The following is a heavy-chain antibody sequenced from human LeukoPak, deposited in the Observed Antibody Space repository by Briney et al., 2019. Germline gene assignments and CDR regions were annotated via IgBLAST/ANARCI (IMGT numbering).Heavy chain of an antibody. Sequence: GGSLRLSCAASGFTFSSYSMNWVRQAPGKGLKWVSSIGSSSDYIYYADSVKGRFTISRDNAKNSLYLQMNSLRAEDTAVYYCARDRYGGYAFDIWGQGTMVTVSS. J-gene: IGHJ3*02. CDR1: GFTFSSYS. CDR3: ARDRYGGYAFDI. CDR2: IGSSSDYI. V-gene: IGHV3-21*01. D-gene: IGHD4-23*01.